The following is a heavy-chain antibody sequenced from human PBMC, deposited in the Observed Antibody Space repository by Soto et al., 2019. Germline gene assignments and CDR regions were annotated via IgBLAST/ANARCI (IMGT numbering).Heavy chain of an antibody. CDR1: GYTFTSYG. J-gene: IGHJ4*02. CDR2: ISAYNGNT. CDR3: AREKYYYDSSGPHLDH. D-gene: IGHD3-22*01. V-gene: IGHV1-18*01. Sequence: GASVKVSCKASGYTFTSYGISWVRQAPGQGLEWMGWISAYNGNTNYAQKLQGRVTMTTDTSTSTAYLELRSLRSDDTAVYYCAREKYYYDSSGPHLDHWGQGTLVTVSS.